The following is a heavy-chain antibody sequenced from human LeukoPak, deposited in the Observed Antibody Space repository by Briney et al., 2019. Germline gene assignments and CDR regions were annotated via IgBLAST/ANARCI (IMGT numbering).Heavy chain of an antibody. CDR3: ARLAKYFYGSETYYFFEH. Sequence: PGGSLRLSCAASGFTFSSYAMSWVRQAPGKGLEWVANIKQDGTEKYYVDSVKGRFTISRDNAKNSLYLQVSSLRVEDTAVYYCARLAKYFYGSETYYFFEHWGQGTPVTASS. CDR1: GFTFSSYA. J-gene: IGHJ4*02. D-gene: IGHD3-10*01. CDR2: IKQDGTEK. V-gene: IGHV3-7*01.